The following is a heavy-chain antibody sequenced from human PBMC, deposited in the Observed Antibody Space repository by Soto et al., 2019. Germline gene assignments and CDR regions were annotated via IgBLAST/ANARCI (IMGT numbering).Heavy chain of an antibody. J-gene: IGHJ6*02. D-gene: IGHD3-22*01. CDR2: LSWNSDSV. V-gene: IGHV3-9*01. CDR3: AKDLLPLIVPSGHAYAMDV. CDR1: GFTFDDYA. Sequence: EAQLVESGGGLVQPGRSLRLSCAAAGFTFDDYAIHWVRQAPGKGLEWVSGLSWNSDSVLYADSVKGRFTISRDNAENSLYLQMDSLRPEDSAFYYCAKDLLPLIVPSGHAYAMDVWGQGTTVTV.